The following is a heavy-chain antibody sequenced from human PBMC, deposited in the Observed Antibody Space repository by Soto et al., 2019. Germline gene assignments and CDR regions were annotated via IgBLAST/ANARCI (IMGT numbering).Heavy chain of an antibody. CDR2: ISGHNGNT. CDR1: GYTFTRFG. J-gene: IGHJ4*02. D-gene: IGHD3-9*01. V-gene: IGHV1-18*01. CDR3: AIDFDAVCRHGECFDY. Sequence: QVQLVQSGTEVKKPGASVKVSCKASGYTFTRFGINWVRQAPGQGLEWMGWISGHNGNTHSAQNFQGRVPVTTDTATSKAYSERRGLGSAYTCVYYRAIDFDAVCRHGECFDYCGQGTLVTVSS.